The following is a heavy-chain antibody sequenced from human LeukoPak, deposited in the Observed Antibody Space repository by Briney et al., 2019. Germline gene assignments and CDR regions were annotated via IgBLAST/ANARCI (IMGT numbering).Heavy chain of an antibody. CDR2: INHSGST. D-gene: IGHD6-6*01. V-gene: IGHV4-34*01. CDR3: ARRSIAARPRWFDP. CDR1: GGSFSGYY. Sequence: SETLSLXCAVYGGSFSGYYWSWIRQPPGKGLEWIGEINHSGSTNYNPSLKSRVTISVDTSKNQFSLKLSSVTAADSAVYYCARRSIAARPRWFDPWGQGTLVTVSS. J-gene: IGHJ5*02.